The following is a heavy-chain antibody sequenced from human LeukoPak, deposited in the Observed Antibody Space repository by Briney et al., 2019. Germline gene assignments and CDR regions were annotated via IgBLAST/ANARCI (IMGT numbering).Heavy chain of an antibody. Sequence: GGSLRLSCVASGFIFRSHGIHWVRQAPGKGLEWVAFIRSDGRNEFYADTVKGRLIISRDNSKNTLYLQMNSLRSEDTAVYFCARDRDLLTGDFPTNIDFWGQGILVTVSS. V-gene: IGHV3-30*02. CDR3: ARDRDLLTGDFPTNIDF. CDR1: GFIFRSHG. J-gene: IGHJ4*02. D-gene: IGHD3-9*01. CDR2: IRSDGRNE.